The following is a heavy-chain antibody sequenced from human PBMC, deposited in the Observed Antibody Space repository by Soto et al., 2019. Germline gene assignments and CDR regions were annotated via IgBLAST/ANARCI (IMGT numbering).Heavy chain of an antibody. Sequence: PLEPRALPCTVARASISSYYRSSLSQHPGHGLWWMGYTNHTGSPNYKPSPKCRVNLSVDTSKNQFSLKLSSVTAADTAVYYCARSSRYYDSSGYFPGAPGYYYGMDVWGQGTTVT. J-gene: IGHJ6*02. CDR1: RASISSYY. V-gene: IGHV4-59*01. CDR2: TNHTGSP. D-gene: IGHD3-22*01. CDR3: ARSSRYYDSSGYFPGAPGYYYGMDV.